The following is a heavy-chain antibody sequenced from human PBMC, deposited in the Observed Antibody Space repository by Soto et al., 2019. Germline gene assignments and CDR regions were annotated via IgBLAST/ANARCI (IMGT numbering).Heavy chain of an antibody. CDR1: AYSFNTYW. V-gene: IGHV5-51*01. CDR3: ATWRGSSWFDY. Sequence: PGESLKISCKGSAYSFNTYWIAWVRQTPGKGLEWMGSIFFGASKTRYSPSFEGQVTISADKSINTAYLHWSSLKASDSAIYYCATWRGSSWFDYWGQGSLLTVSS. CDR2: IFFGASKT. J-gene: IGHJ4*02. D-gene: IGHD6-13*01.